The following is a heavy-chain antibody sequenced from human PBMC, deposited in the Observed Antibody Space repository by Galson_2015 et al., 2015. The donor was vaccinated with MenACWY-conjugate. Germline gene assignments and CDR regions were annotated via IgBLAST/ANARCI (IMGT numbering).Heavy chain of an antibody. J-gene: IGHJ4*02. CDR1: GYTFTSYG. CDR2: ISAYNGNT. Sequence: SVKVSCKASGYTFTSYGISWVRQAPGQGLEWMGWISAYNGNTNYAQKLQGRVTMTTDTSTSTAYMELRSLRSDDTAVYYCAREIWLVYDSSGPSFDYWGQGTLVTVSS. CDR3: AREIWLVYDSSGPSFDY. V-gene: IGHV1-18*01. D-gene: IGHD3-22*01.